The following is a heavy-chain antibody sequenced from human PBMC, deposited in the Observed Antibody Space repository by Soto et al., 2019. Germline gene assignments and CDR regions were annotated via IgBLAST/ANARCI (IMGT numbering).Heavy chain of an antibody. CDR1: CGSIISSNW. Sequence: PSGTLCLTGAVSCGSIISSNWCSLVRHPPGKGLYWIGEIYHSGSTNYNPSLKSRVTISVDKSKNQFSLKLSSVTAADTAVYYCARDRRPDLNWFDPWGQGTLVTVSS. J-gene: IGHJ5*02. CDR2: IYHSGST. CDR3: ARDRRPDLNWFDP. V-gene: IGHV4-4*02.